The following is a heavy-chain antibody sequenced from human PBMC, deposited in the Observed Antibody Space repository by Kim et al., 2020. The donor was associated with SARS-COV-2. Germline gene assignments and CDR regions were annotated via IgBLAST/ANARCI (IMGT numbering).Heavy chain of an antibody. CDR3: AKVSVAGNNYYYYGMDV. CDR1: GFTFDDYS. J-gene: IGHJ6*02. D-gene: IGHD6-19*01. V-gene: IGHV3-43*01. Sequence: GGSLRLSCAVSGFTFDDYSMYWVRQAPGKGLEWVSLISWDGGSTYYADSVKGRFTISRDNSKNSLYLQMNSLRTEDTALYYCAKVSVAGNNYYYYGMDVWGQGTTVTVSS. CDR2: ISWDGGST.